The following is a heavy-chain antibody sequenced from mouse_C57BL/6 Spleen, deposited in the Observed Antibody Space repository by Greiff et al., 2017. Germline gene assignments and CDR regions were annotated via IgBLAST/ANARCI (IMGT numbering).Heavy chain of an antibody. D-gene: IGHD4-1*01. Sequence: VQLQESGAELVRPGASVKLSCKASGYTFTDYYINWVKQRPGQGLEWIARIYPGSGNTYYNEKFKGKATLTAEKSSSTAYMQLSSLTSEDSAVYFCARGKLGFADWGQGTLVTVSA. CDR2: IYPGSGNT. J-gene: IGHJ3*01. CDR3: ARGKLGFAD. CDR1: GYTFTDYY. V-gene: IGHV1-76*01.